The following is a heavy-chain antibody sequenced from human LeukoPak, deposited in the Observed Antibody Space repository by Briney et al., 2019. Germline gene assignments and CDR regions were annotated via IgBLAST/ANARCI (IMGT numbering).Heavy chain of an antibody. CDR1: GYTFTGYY. CDR2: INPNSGGT. J-gene: IGHJ4*02. V-gene: IGHV1-2*02. D-gene: IGHD1-7*01. Sequence: ASVKVSCKASGYTFTGYYMHWVRQAPGQGLEWMGWINPNSGGTNYAQKFQGRVTMTRETSISTAYMELSRLRSDDTAVYYCARGEGITGTTNYWGQGTLVTVSS. CDR3: ARGEGITGTTNY.